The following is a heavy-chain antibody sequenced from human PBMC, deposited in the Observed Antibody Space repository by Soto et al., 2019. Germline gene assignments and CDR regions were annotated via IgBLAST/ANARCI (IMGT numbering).Heavy chain of an antibody. J-gene: IGHJ6*02. CDR2: IWYDGSNK. D-gene: IGHD3-10*01. CDR3: ARDRGGSSGSYYRNYYYYGMDV. CDR1: GFTFSSYG. V-gene: IGHV3-33*01. Sequence: VGFLRLSCAASGFTFSSYGMHWVRQAPGKGLEWVAVIWYDGSNKYYADSVKGRFTISRDNSKNTLYLQMNSLRAEDTAVYYCARDRGGSSGSYYRNYYYYGMDVWGQGTTVTVSS.